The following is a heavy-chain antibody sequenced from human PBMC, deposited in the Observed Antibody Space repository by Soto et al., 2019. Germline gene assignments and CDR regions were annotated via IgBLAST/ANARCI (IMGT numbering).Heavy chain of an antibody. CDR2: IYWDDDK. CDR1: GFSLSTSGVG. J-gene: IGHJ4*02. CDR3: AHMVGSPPSDNDYGDLFDY. V-gene: IGHV2-5*02. Sequence: QITLKESGPTLVKPTQTLTLTCTFSGFSLSTSGVGVGWIRQPPGKALEWLALIYWDDDKRYSPSLKSRLTILKDTSKNQVVLTMTNMDPVDTATYYCAHMVGSPPSDNDYGDLFDYWCQGTLVTVSS. D-gene: IGHD4-17*01.